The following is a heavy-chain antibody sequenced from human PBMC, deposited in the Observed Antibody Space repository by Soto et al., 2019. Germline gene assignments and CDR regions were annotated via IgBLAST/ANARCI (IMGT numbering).Heavy chain of an antibody. CDR2: AYYSGST. CDR1: GGSISHYY. J-gene: IGHJ5*02. Sequence: ASETLSLTCPVSGGSISHYYWDWIRQSPGKGLERIGYAYYSGSTDYNPSLKSRVTMSVDTSKNQVSLKLNSATTADTAVYYCARDRSTYGGGGTGEVKENWFDPWGPGTLVTVS. D-gene: IGHD2-8*01. V-gene: IGHV4-59*01. CDR3: ARDRSTYGGGGTGEVKENWFDP.